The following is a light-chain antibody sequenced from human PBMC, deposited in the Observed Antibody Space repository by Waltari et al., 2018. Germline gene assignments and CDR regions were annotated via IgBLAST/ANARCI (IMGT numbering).Light chain of an antibody. Sequence: EIVMTQSPATLSVSPGESATLSCRASQSVSINLAWYQQKPGQAPRLLIFDTSTRATGIPARFSCSGSGTDFTLTISSLQSEDFAVYYCQQYNDWLPLTFGGGTKVEI. CDR3: QQYNDWLPLT. CDR1: QSVSIN. CDR2: DTS. J-gene: IGKJ4*01. V-gene: IGKV3-15*01.